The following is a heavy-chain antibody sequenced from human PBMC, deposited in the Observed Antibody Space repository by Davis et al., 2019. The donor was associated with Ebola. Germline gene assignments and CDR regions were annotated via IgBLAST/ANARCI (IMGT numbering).Heavy chain of an antibody. CDR1: GYTFTGYY. J-gene: IGHJ4*02. V-gene: IGHV1-2*04. Sequence: ASVKVSCKASGYTFTGYYMHWVRQAPGQGLEWMGWINPNSGGTNYAQKFQGWVTMTRDTSISTAYMELSRLRSDDTAVYYCARVAFLTPHSSGWIIFDYWGQGTLVTVSS. CDR3: ARVAFLTPHSSGWIIFDY. D-gene: IGHD6-19*01. CDR2: INPNSGGT.